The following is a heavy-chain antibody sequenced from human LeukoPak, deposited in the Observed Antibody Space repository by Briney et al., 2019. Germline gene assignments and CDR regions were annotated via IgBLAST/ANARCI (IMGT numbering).Heavy chain of an antibody. CDR2: IFPIFGTA. CDR3: ASIRRGYSYGRGDFDY. V-gene: IGHV1-69*05. J-gene: IGHJ4*02. Sequence: ASVKVSCKASGGTFSSYAISWVRQAPGQGLEWMGRIFPIFGTANYAQKFQGRVTITTDESTSTAYMELSSLRSEDTAVYYCASIRRGYSYGRGDFDYWGQGTLVTVSS. D-gene: IGHD5-18*01. CDR1: GGTFSSYA.